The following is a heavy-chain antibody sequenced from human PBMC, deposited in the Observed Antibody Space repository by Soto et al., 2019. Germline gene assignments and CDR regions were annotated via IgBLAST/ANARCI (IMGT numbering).Heavy chain of an antibody. V-gene: IGHV3-30*18. D-gene: IGHD1-26*01. CDR2: ISNDGSDK. Sequence: QVQLVESGGGVVQPGRSLRLSCAASGFTFNNYGIHWVRQAPGKGLEWVAAISNDGSDKYYGDSVKGRLAISRDNSRNTVYLQMNSLRIGDTAMYCFAKDQALAAPHGIEWGQGPMVTVSS. CDR1: GFTFNNYG. J-gene: IGHJ3*01. CDR3: AKDQALAAPHGIE.